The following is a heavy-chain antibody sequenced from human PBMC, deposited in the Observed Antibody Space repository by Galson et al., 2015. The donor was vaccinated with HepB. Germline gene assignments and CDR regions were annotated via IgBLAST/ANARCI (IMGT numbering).Heavy chain of an antibody. Sequence: SVKVSCKASGYTFTSYAMHWVRQAPGQRLEWMGWINAGNGNSKYSQKFPGRVTITRDTFATTAYMELSSLRSEDTAVYYCARDQYYYRSGSPPSYYYYGMDVWGQGTTVTVSS. J-gene: IGHJ6*02. CDR2: INAGNGNS. V-gene: IGHV1-3*01. D-gene: IGHD3-10*01. CDR3: ARDQYYYRSGSPPSYYYYGMDV. CDR1: GYTFTSYA.